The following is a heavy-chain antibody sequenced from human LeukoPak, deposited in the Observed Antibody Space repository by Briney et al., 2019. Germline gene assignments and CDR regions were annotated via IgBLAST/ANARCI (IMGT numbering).Heavy chain of an antibody. CDR1: GFTFSDYH. Sequence: GGSLRLSCAASGFTFSDYHMSWIRQAPGKGLEWVSYISNSGNTIYYVDSVKGRFTISRDNAKNFLYLQMNSLRAEDTAVYFCAGGRAAKNSDYWGQGTLVTVSS. V-gene: IGHV3-11*01. J-gene: IGHJ4*02. CDR2: ISNSGNTI. D-gene: IGHD2-15*01. CDR3: AGGRAAKNSDY.